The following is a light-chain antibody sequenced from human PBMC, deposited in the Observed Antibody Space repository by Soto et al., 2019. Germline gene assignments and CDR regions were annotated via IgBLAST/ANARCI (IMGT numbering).Light chain of an antibody. CDR3: QQYGRSPFT. CDR1: QSVSSNN. J-gene: IGKJ3*01. Sequence: EIVLTQSPGTLSLSPGERATLSCRASQSVSSNNLAWYQQRPGQAPRVVIYGASTRATGIPERFSGSGSGTDFTLTISRLEPEDFADYYCQQYGRSPFTFGPGTKVDIK. CDR2: GAS. V-gene: IGKV3-20*01.